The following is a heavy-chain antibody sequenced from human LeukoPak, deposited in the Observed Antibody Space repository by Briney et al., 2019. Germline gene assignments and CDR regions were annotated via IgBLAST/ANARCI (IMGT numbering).Heavy chain of an antibody. J-gene: IGHJ4*02. CDR2: INPNSGGT. Sequence: GASVKVSCKASGYTFTGYYMHWVRQAPGQGLEWMGWINPNSGGTNYAQKFQGRVTMTRDTSISTAYMELSRLRSDDTAVYYCARVWGCSSTSCYRVEYYFDYWGQGTLVTVSS. V-gene: IGHV1-2*02. CDR3: ARVWGCSSTSCYRVEYYFDY. CDR1: GYTFTGYY. D-gene: IGHD2-2*02.